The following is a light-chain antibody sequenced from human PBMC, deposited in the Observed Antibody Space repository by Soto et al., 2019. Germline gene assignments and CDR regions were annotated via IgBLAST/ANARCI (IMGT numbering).Light chain of an antibody. V-gene: IGKV3-15*01. J-gene: IGKJ5*01. Sequence: EIVMTQSPVTLSVSPGERATLSCRASQSVDGKLAWYQQKPGQAPRLLIYGASTRATGISARFSGSGSGTEFTLTISSLQSEDFAVYYCQQYAYRPPLTFGGGTRLEIK. CDR3: QQYAYRPPLT. CDR2: GAS. CDR1: QSVDGK.